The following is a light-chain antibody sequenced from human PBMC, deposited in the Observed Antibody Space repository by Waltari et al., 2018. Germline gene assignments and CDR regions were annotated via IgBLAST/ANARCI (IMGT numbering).Light chain of an antibody. J-gene: IGKJ3*01. CDR3: QQLNSYPRGLFT. CDR1: QGSSSY. CDR2: AAS. Sequence: IQLTQSPSSLSASVADRVTITCRASQGSSSYLAWYQQKPGKAPKLLIYAASTLQRGVPSRVSSCGSGTEFTLTISNLQPEDFATYYCQQLNSYPRGLFTFGPGTKVDIK. V-gene: IGKV1-9*01.